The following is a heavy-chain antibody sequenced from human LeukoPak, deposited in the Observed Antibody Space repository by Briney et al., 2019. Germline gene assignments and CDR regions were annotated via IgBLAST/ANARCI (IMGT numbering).Heavy chain of an antibody. Sequence: GGSLRLSCSVFGFTISSYAMHWVSQAPGKGLECVSSISSDGGSTFYADSVKGRFTISRDNSKNTLSLQMSSLRTEDTAVYYCVKDRWVDYWGQGTLVTVSS. CDR2: ISSDGGST. J-gene: IGHJ4*02. D-gene: IGHD4-23*01. V-gene: IGHV3-64D*06. CDR3: VKDRWVDY. CDR1: GFTISSYA.